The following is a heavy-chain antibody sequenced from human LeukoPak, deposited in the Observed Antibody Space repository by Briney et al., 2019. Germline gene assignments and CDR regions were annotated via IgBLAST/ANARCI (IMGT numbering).Heavy chain of an antibody. Sequence: VIYTGGGTFYADSVKGRFTISRDNSKNTLYLQMNSLRAEDTAVYYCARDLYHDSSPPGYWGQGTLVTVSS. CDR3: ARDLYHDSSPPGY. V-gene: IGHV3-53*01. D-gene: IGHD3-22*01. CDR2: IYTGGGT. J-gene: IGHJ4*02.